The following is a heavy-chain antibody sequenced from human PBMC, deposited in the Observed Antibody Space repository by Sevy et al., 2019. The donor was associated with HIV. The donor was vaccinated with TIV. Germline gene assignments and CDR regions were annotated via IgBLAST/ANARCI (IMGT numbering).Heavy chain of an antibody. CDR1: GGSFSGYY. J-gene: IGHJ3*02. V-gene: IGHV4-34*01. CDR3: ARYCTGSSCSDAFNI. D-gene: IGHD2-15*01. CDR2: INHSGGN. Sequence: SETLSLTCAVYGGSFSGYYWSWIRQPPGKGLEWMGEINHSGGNNYNPSVKSRFTISVDTSNNQFSLKLKFVTAADTAAYYCARYCTGSSCSDAFNIWGQGTMVTVSS.